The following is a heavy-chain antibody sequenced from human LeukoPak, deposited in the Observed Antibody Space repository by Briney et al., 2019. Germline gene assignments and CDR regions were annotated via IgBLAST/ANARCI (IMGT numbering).Heavy chain of an antibody. CDR2: ISGSSGII. D-gene: IGHD3-10*01. J-gene: IGHJ4*02. Sequence: PGGSLRLSCAASGFTFNTYTMNWVRQAPGKGLEWVSYISGSSGIIDYADSVRGRFTISRDNAKNSLYLQMNSLRAEDTAVYYCAKRGEDPVDLDYWGQGTLVTVSS. V-gene: IGHV3-48*01. CDR1: GFTFNTYT. CDR3: AKRGEDPVDLDY.